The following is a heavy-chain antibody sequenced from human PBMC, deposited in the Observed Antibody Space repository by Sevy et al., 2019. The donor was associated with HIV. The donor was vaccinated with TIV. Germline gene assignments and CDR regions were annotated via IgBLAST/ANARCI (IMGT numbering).Heavy chain of an antibody. CDR2: IKKDGIEK. D-gene: IGHD3-16*01. Sequence: GGSLRLSCVASGFTFSSYYMNWVRQAPGKELEWVANIKKDGIEKHYVDSVMGRFTISRDNAKNSQYLQMNSLRVEDTAVYYCARDNNYVSDCWGQGPLVTVSS. CDR3: ARDNNYVSDC. V-gene: IGHV3-7*01. CDR1: GFTFSSYY. J-gene: IGHJ4*02.